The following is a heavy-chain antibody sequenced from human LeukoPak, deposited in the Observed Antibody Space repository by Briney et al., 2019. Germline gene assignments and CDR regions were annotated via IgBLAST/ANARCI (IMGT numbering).Heavy chain of an antibody. Sequence: GGSLRLSCAASGFTFSSYEMNWVRQAPGKGLEWVSYISSSGSTIYYADSVKGRFTISRDNAKNSLYLQMNSLRAEDTAVYYCASGYYYDSSGYYVWGQGTLVTVSS. D-gene: IGHD3-22*01. J-gene: IGHJ4*02. CDR2: ISSSGSTI. V-gene: IGHV3-48*03. CDR3: ASGYYYDSSGYYV. CDR1: GFTFSSYE.